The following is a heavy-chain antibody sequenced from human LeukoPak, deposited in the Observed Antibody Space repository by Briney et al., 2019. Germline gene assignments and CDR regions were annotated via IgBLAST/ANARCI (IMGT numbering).Heavy chain of an antibody. CDR2: ISWNSGSI. D-gene: IGHD3-10*01. CDR1: GFTFDDYA. Sequence: SGGSLRLSCAASGFTFDDYAMHWVRQAPGKGLEWVSGISWNSGSIGYADSVKGRFTISRDNAKNSLYLQMNSLRAEDTALYYCAKDAYGSGRGVVDYWGQGTLVTVSS. V-gene: IGHV3-9*01. J-gene: IGHJ4*02. CDR3: AKDAYGSGRGVVDY.